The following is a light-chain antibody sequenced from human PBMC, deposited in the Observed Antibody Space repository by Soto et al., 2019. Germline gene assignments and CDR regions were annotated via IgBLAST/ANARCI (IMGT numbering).Light chain of an antibody. V-gene: IGKV1-9*01. J-gene: IGKJ5*01. Sequence: DIQLTQSPSFLSASVGDRVTITCRASQGISSYLAWYQQKPGQAPKLLIYAASTLQSGVPSRFSGSGSGTEFTLTISSLQPEDFATYYCQQLNSFPITFGQVTRLEIK. CDR2: AAS. CDR1: QGISSY. CDR3: QQLNSFPIT.